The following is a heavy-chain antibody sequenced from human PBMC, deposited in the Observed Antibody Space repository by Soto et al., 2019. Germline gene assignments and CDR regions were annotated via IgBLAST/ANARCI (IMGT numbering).Heavy chain of an antibody. V-gene: IGHV3-23*01. Sequence: EVQLLESGGGLVQPGGSLRLSCAASGFTFSSYAMSWVRQAPGKGLEWVSAISGSGGSTYYADSVKGRFTISRDNSKNTLYLQMNSLRAEDTAVYYCAKDRSDDGHYDDYMDVWGKGTTVTVSS. CDR3: AKDRSDDGHYDDYMDV. CDR2: ISGSGGST. D-gene: IGHD4-17*01. CDR1: GFTFSSYA. J-gene: IGHJ6*03.